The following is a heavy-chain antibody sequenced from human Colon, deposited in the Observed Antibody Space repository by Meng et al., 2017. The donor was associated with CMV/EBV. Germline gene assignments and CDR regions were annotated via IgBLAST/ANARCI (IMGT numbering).Heavy chain of an antibody. CDR2: ISGSGGST. V-gene: IGHV3-23*01. CDR1: GFTFSSYA. CDR3: ARHTYAVSASGLDY. Sequence: GGSLRLSCAASGFTFSSYAMSWVRQAPGKGLEWVSAISGSGGSTYYADSVKGRFTISRDNSKNTLYLQMNSLRAEDTAVYYCARHTYAVSASGLDYWGQGTPVTVSS. J-gene: IGHJ4*02. D-gene: IGHD6-13*01.